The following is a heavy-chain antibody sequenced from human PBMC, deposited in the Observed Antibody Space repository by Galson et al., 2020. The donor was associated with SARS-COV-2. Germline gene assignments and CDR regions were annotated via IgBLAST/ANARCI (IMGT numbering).Heavy chain of an antibody. D-gene: IGHD3-10*02. CDR3: ARHTYTYVLTEYFNH. Sequence: SETLSLTCTVSGGSISSSNYYWGWIRQPPGKGLEWIGSMHYSGSTYYNPSLKSRVTISVDTSKNQLSLKLSSVIAADTAVYYCARHTYTYVLTEYFNHWCPGTLVTVSS. J-gene: IGHJ1*01. CDR1: GGSISSSNYY. CDR2: MHYSGST. V-gene: IGHV4-39*01.